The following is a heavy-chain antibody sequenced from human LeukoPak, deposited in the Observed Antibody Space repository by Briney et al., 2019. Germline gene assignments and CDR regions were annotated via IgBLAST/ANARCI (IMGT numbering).Heavy chain of an antibody. Sequence: GGSLRLSCAASGFTFSSYAMHWVRQAPGKGLEWVAVISYDGSNKYYADSVKGRFTISRDNSKNTLYLQMNSLIAEDTAVYYCARDDSYYDILTGFYYYYGMDVWGQGTTVTVSS. CDR2: ISYDGSNK. D-gene: IGHD3-9*01. CDR1: GFTFSSYA. CDR3: ARDDSYYDILTGFYYYYGMDV. V-gene: IGHV3-30-3*01. J-gene: IGHJ6*02.